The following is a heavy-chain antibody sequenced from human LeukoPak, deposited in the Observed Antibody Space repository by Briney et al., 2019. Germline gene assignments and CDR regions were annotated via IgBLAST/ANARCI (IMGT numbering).Heavy chain of an antibody. J-gene: IGHJ4*02. CDR1: GFTFDDYG. D-gene: IGHD3-22*01. Sequence: GGSLGLSCAASGFTFDDYGMSWVRQAPGKGLEWVSGINWNGGSTGYAESVKGRFTISRDNAKNPLYLQMNSLRAEGTALYYCARDHGYDSSGYYRLGCYFDYWGQGTLVTVSS. CDR2: INWNGGST. CDR3: ARDHGYDSSGYYRLGCYFDY. V-gene: IGHV3-20*04.